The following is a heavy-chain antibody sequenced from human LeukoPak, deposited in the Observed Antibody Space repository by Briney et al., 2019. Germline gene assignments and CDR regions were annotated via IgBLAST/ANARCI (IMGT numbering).Heavy chain of an antibody. CDR3: ARVGDWNDLVY. V-gene: IGHV4-39*07. D-gene: IGHD1-1*01. CDR1: GGSISSSSYY. J-gene: IGHJ4*02. Sequence: SETLSLTCTVSGGSISSSSYYWGWIRQPPGRGLEWIGNIYYSGSTYYNPSLKSRVTISVDTSKNQFSLKLSSVTAADTAVYYCARVGDWNDLVYWGQGTLVTVSS. CDR2: IYYSGST.